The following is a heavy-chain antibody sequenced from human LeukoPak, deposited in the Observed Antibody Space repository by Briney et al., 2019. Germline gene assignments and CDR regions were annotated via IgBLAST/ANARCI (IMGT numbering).Heavy chain of an antibody. CDR2: IYYSGST. CDR1: GGAISSYY. V-gene: IGHV4-59*01. J-gene: IGHJ6*03. CDR3: ARSGGSSPNSYYYYYYYMDV. Sequence: SETLSLTCTVSGGAISSYYWSWIRQPPGKGLEWIGYIYYSGSTNYNPSLKSRVTISVDTSKNQFSLKLSSVTAADTAVYYCARSGGSSPNSYYYYYYYMDVWGKGTTVTVSS. D-gene: IGHD6-6*01.